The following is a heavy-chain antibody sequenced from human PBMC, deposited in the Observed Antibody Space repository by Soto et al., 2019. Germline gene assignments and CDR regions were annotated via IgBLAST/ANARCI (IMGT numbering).Heavy chain of an antibody. D-gene: IGHD3-22*01. Sequence: SETLSLTCTVSGGSISSGGYYWSWIRQHPGKGLEWIGYIYYSGSTYYNPSLKSRVTISVDTSKNQFSLKLSSVTAADTAVYYCARDGPHLDDSSGDPDAFDIWGQGTMVTVSS. CDR3: ARDGPHLDDSSGDPDAFDI. V-gene: IGHV4-31*03. CDR1: GGSISSGGYY. J-gene: IGHJ3*02. CDR2: IYYSGST.